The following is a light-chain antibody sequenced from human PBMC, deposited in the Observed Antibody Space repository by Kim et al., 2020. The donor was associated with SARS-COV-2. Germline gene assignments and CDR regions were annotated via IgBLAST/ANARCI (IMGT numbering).Light chain of an antibody. CDR1: SSNIGAGYD. CDR2: GNS. J-gene: IGLJ3*02. V-gene: IGLV1-40*01. CDR3: QSYDSSLCGWV. Sequence: QSVLTQPPSVSGAPGQRVTISCTGSSSNIGAGYDVHWYQQLPGTAPKLLIYGNSNRPSGVPDRFSGSKSGTSASLAITGLQAEDEADYYCQSYDSSLCGWVLGGRTQLTVL.